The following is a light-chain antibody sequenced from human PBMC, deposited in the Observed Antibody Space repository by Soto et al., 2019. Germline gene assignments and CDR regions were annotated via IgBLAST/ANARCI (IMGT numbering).Light chain of an antibody. V-gene: IGLV2-14*01. Sequence: QSALTQPASVSGSPGQSITISCTGTSSDVGGYNYVSWYQQHPGKAPKLMIYEVSNRPSGVSNRFSGSKSGNTASLTISGLQAEDEADYYCSSYTSSRTLVFNGGTKVTVL. CDR1: SSDVGGYNY. CDR2: EVS. J-gene: IGLJ2*01. CDR3: SSYTSSRTLV.